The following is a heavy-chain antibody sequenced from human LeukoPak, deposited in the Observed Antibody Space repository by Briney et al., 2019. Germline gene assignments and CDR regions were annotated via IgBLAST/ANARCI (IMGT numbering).Heavy chain of an antibody. CDR3: ARGQSVGWEIGVCDF. V-gene: IGHV3-30*01. Sequence: VKGRFTISRDNSKNTLYLQMNSLRAEDTAVYYCARGQSVGWEIGVCDFWGQGSLVTVAS. J-gene: IGHJ4*02. D-gene: IGHD1-26*01.